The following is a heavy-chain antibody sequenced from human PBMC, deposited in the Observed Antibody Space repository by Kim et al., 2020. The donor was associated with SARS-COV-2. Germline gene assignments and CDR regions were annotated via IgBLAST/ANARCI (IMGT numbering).Heavy chain of an antibody. CDR2: ISSSGSTI. J-gene: IGHJ6*02. CDR3: ARNNDILTGYYVGHYYYYGMDA. Sequence: GGSLRLSCAASGFTFSSYEMNWVRQAPGKGLEWVSYISSSGSTIYYADSVKGRFTISRDNAKNSLYLQMNSLRAEDTAVYYCARNNDILTGYYVGHYYYYGMDAWGQGTTVTASS. D-gene: IGHD3-9*01. V-gene: IGHV3-48*03. CDR1: GFTFSSYE.